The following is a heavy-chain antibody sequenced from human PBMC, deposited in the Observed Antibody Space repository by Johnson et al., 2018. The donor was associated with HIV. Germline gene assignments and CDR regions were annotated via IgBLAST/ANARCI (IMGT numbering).Heavy chain of an antibody. CDR2: ITSKTDGGTI. J-gene: IGHJ3*02. D-gene: IGHD3-10*01. V-gene: IGHV3-15*01. Sequence: VYLVESGGGVVQPGRSLRLSCAASGFTFRSYGMHWVRQAPGKGLEWVGRITSKTDGGTIDYAAPVKGRFTISRDDSKNTLYLQMNSLKTEDTAVYYCTQDSKGFGGLHDAFDIWGQGTMVTVSS. CDR3: TQDSKGFGGLHDAFDI. CDR1: GFTFRSYG.